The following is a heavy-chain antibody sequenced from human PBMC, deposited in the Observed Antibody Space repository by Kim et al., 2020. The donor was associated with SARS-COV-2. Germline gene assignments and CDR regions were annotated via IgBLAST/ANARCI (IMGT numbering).Heavy chain of an antibody. J-gene: IGHJ4*02. CDR3: ARKGSGFAADS. Sequence: ASVKVSCKSSGYNFISYSIHWVRQAPGQGLEWVAWINPGTGNTRFSQRFQGRVTVTTDTSANTVHMEVRGLRYEDTSVFYCARKGSGFAADSWGQGTLVT. V-gene: IGHV1-3*01. CDR2: INPGTGNT. CDR1: GYNFISYS.